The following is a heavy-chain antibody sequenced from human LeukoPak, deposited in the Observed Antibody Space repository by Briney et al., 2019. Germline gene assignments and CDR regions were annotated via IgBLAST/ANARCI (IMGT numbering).Heavy chain of an antibody. CDR3: ANTHCDSSPIVWNF. V-gene: IGHV3-23*01. J-gene: IGHJ4*02. CDR1: GFTFSNYG. D-gene: IGHD6-6*01. Sequence: PGGSLRLFCIASGFTFSNYGMSWVRQAPGKGLEWVSGLSDGGVRIFYADSVKGRFTVSRDNSRNTLYLQMDSLRAEDTAVYYCANTHCDSSPIVWNFWGQGTLVTVSS. CDR2: LSDGGVRI.